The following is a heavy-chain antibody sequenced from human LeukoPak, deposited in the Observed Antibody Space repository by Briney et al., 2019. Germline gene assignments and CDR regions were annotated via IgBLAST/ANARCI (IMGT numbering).Heavy chain of an antibody. CDR3: ARTSSSWSAEYIQD. J-gene: IGHJ1*01. V-gene: IGHV5-51*01. D-gene: IGHD6-13*01. Sequence: GESLKISCKRSGYSFTSYWIGWVRQMPGKGLEWIVIVYPADSETRYSPSFQGQVTISADKSITTAYLQWSSLKASDTAMYYCARTSSSWSAEYIQDWGQGTLVTVSS. CDR1: GYSFTSYW. CDR2: VYPADSET.